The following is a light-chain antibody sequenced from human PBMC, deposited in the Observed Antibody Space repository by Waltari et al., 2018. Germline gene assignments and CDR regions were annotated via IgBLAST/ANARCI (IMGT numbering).Light chain of an antibody. CDR1: ALPKHY. J-gene: IGLJ2*01. CDR3: QSADGSGAYRA. V-gene: IGLV3-25*03. Sequence: SYRLTQPPSVSVPPGQTARITSSGDALPKHYSYWYQQKAGQAPVLVIYKDTERASGIPERFSGSSSGTTVTLTIRGAQAEDEADYYCQSADGSGAYRAFGGGTKLTVL. CDR2: KDT.